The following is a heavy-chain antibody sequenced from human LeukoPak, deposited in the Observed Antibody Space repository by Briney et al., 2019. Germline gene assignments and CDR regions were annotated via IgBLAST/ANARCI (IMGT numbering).Heavy chain of an antibody. Sequence: GESLKISCKGSGYSFTSYWIGWVRQMPGKGLEWMGIIYPGDSDTRYSPSFQGQVTISADRSISTAYLQWSSLKASDTAMYYCARVRFFLTDAFDIWGQGTMVTVSS. J-gene: IGHJ3*02. D-gene: IGHD3-3*01. V-gene: IGHV5-51*01. CDR2: IYPGDSDT. CDR3: ARVRFFLTDAFDI. CDR1: GYSFTSYW.